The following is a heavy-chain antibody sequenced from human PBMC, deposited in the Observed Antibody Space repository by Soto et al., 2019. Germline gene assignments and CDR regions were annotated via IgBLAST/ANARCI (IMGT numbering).Heavy chain of an antibody. CDR3: ARDRGSYALDY. Sequence: QVQLVQSGAEVKKPGASVKVSCKTSGYTFTSYGISWVRQAPGQRLEWMGWISAYNGNTNYAQKLQGRVTMTTDTSTSTAYIELRSLRSDETVVYYCARDRGSYALDYWGQGTLVTVSS. D-gene: IGHD1-26*01. J-gene: IGHJ4*02. V-gene: IGHV1-18*01. CDR1: GYTFTSYG. CDR2: ISAYNGNT.